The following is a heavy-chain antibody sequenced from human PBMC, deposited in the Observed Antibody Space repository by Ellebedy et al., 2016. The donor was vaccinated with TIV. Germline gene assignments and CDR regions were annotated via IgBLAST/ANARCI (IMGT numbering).Heavy chain of an antibody. CDR2: INPSGGST. CDR1: GYTFTGYY. D-gene: IGHD6-19*01. Sequence: ASVKVSCKASGYTFTGYYIHWMRQAPGQGLEWMGIINPSGGSTSYAQKFQGRVTMTRDTSTSTAYMELRSLRSDDTAVYYCARDREQFDAFDIWGQGTMVTVSS. V-gene: IGHV1-46*01. CDR3: ARDREQFDAFDI. J-gene: IGHJ3*02.